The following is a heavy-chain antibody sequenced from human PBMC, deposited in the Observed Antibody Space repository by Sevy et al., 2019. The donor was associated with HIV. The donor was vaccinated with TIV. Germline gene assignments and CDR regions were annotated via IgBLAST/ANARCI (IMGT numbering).Heavy chain of an antibody. V-gene: IGHV3-48*02. CDR3: ARGGVTAMVTFQRYYYGMDV. CDR1: GFTFSSYS. Sequence: GGSLRLSCAASGFTFSSYSMNWVRQAPGKGLEWVSYISSSSSTIYYADSVKGRFTISRDNAKNSLYLQMNSLRDEDTAVYYCARGGVTAMVTFQRYYYGMDVWGQGTTVSVSS. CDR2: ISSSSSTI. D-gene: IGHD5-18*01. J-gene: IGHJ6*02.